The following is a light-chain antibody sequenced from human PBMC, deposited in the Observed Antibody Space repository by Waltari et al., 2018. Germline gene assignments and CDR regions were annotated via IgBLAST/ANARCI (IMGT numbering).Light chain of an antibody. CDR2: VNSDGSH. CDR3: QTGGHGTWV. V-gene: IGLV4-69*01. CDR1: SGHIPNV. J-gene: IGLJ3*02. Sequence: QLELTQSPSASASLGASVKLTCTLSSGHIPNVVASHPQQPQKGPRYLMQVNSDGSHSRGDEIPDRFSGSSSGAERYLTISSLQSEDEADYYCQTGGHGTWVFGGGTKLTVL.